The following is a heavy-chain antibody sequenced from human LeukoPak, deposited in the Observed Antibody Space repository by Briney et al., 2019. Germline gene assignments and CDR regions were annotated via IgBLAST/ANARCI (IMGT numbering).Heavy chain of an antibody. D-gene: IGHD6-13*01. CDR3: ARGSSWYRGLDY. CDR2: INHSGST. CDR1: GGSFSGYY. Sequence: SETLSLTCAVYGGSFSGYYWSWIRQPPGKGLEWIGEINHSGSTDYNPSLKSRVTISVDTSKNQFSLKLSSVTAADTAVYYCARGSSWYRGLDYWGQGTLVTVSS. V-gene: IGHV4-34*01. J-gene: IGHJ4*02.